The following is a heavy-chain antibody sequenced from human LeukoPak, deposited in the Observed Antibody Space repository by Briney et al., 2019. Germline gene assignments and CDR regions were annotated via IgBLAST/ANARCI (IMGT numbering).Heavy chain of an antibody. J-gene: IGHJ5*02. Sequence: ASVKVSCKASGYTFTGYYMHWVRQAPGQGLEWMGWINPNSGGTNYAQKFQGRVTMTRDTSISTAYMELSRLRSDDTAVYYCARDSDIVVVPAALWWFDPWGQRTLVTVSS. CDR2: INPNSGGT. CDR1: GYTFTGYY. CDR3: ARDSDIVVVPAALWWFDP. V-gene: IGHV1-2*02. D-gene: IGHD2-2*01.